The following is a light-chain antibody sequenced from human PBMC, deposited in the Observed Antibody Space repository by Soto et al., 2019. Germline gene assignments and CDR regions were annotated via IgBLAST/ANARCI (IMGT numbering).Light chain of an antibody. CDR1: QSVSSY. CDR3: QQRSDWPLT. V-gene: IGKV3-11*01. Sequence: ETVLTQSPATLSLSPGERATLSCRASQSVSSYLAWYQWKPGQAPRLLIYDASNRATGIPARFSGSGSGTDFTLTISSLEPEYFAVYYCQQRSDWPLTFGGGTKVEIK. J-gene: IGKJ4*01. CDR2: DAS.